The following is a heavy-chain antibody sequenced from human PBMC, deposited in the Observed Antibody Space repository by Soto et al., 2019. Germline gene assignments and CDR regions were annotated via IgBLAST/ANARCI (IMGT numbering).Heavy chain of an antibody. J-gene: IGHJ6*02. Sequence: EVQLVESGGGLVQPGGSLRLSCAASGFTFSDHYMDWVRQAPGKGLEWVGRTRNKANSYTTEYAASVKGRFTISRDDSKNSLYLQMNSLKTEDTAVYYCARVGSYYYGMDVWGQGTTVTVSS. CDR2: TRNKANSYTT. CDR3: ARVGSYYYGMDV. V-gene: IGHV3-72*01. D-gene: IGHD1-26*01. CDR1: GFTFSDHY.